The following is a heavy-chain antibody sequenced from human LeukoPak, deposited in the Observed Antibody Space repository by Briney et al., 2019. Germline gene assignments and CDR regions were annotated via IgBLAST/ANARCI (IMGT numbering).Heavy chain of an antibody. CDR3: ARGPSHTTIDY. V-gene: IGHV4-38-2*02. CDR2: IYHSGST. J-gene: IGHJ4*02. D-gene: IGHD1-14*01. CDR1: GYSISSGYY. Sequence: SETLSLTCTVSGYSISSGYYWGWIRQPPGKGLEWIGSIYHSGSTYYNPSLKSRVTISVDTSKNQFSLKLSSVTAADTAVYYCARGPSHTTIDYWGQGTLVTVSS.